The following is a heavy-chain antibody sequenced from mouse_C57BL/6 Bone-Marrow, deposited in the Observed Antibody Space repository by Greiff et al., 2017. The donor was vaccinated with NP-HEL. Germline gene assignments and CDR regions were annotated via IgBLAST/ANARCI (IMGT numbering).Heavy chain of an antibody. Sequence: VQLQESGPGLVKPSQSLFLTCSITGFPITSGYYWIWIRQSPGKPLEWMGYITHSGETFYNPSLQSPISITRETSKNQFFLQLNSVTTEDTAMYYCAGDGGEGFAYWGQGTLVTVSA. CDR3: AGDGGEGFAY. CDR1: GFPITSGYY. V-gene: IGHV12-3*01. J-gene: IGHJ3*01. CDR2: ITHSGET.